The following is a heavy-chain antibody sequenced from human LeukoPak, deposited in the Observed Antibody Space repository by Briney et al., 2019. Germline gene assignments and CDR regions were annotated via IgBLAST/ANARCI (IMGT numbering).Heavy chain of an antibody. D-gene: IGHD2-15*01. Sequence: SETLSLTCTVSGYSISSGYYWGWIRQPPGKGLEWIGSIYHSGSTYYNPSLKSRVTISVDRSKNQFSLKLRSVTAADTAVYYCARSVAVGAAFDYWGQGTLVTVSS. J-gene: IGHJ4*02. CDR3: ARSVAVGAAFDY. CDR2: IYHSGST. V-gene: IGHV4-38-2*02. CDR1: GYSISSGYY.